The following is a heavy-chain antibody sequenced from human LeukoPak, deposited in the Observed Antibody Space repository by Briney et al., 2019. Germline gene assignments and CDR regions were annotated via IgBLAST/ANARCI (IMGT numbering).Heavy chain of an antibody. D-gene: IGHD6-6*01. CDR2: ISWNSGSI. CDR1: GFTFDDYA. V-gene: IGHV3-9*01. J-gene: IGHJ4*02. CDR3: AKDRQLVGPYYFDY. Sequence: GGSLRLSCAASGFTFDDYAMHWVRQAPGKGLEGVSGISWNSGSIGYADSVKGRFTISRDNAKNSLYLQMNSLRAEDTALYYCAKDRQLVGPYYFDYWGQGTLVTVSS.